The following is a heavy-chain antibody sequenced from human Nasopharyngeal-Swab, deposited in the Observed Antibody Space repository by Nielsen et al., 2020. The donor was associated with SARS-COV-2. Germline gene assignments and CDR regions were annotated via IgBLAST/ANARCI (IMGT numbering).Heavy chain of an antibody. CDR1: KFSFSAYW. CDR2: IDQNGSEK. CDR3: ARVSGRCSNGVCYWDYYYHFYMDV. J-gene: IGHJ6*03. V-gene: IGHV3-7*03. Sequence: GESLKISCAGSKFSFSAYWMTWVRQAPGKGLEWVANIDQNGSEKYYVDSVKGRFIISRDNARNSVYLQMNSLRVEDTAVYYCARVSGRCSNGVCYWDYYYHFYMDVWGKGTTVTVSS. D-gene: IGHD2-8*01.